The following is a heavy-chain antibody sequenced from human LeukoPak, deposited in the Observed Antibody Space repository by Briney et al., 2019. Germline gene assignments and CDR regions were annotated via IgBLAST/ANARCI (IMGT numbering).Heavy chain of an antibody. CDR2: ISYDGNNE. D-gene: IGHD3-3*01. CDR3: ARVGGSGYYFLNYYMDV. V-gene: IGHV3-30-3*01. J-gene: IGHJ6*03. CDR1: GFTFSAYA. Sequence: GGSLRLSCVASGFTFSAYAMHWVRQAPGKGLEWVAIISYDGNNEYYADSVKGRFSISRDNSKNTLYLQMNSLRAEDTAVYYCARVGGSGYYFLNYYMDVWGKGTTVTVSS.